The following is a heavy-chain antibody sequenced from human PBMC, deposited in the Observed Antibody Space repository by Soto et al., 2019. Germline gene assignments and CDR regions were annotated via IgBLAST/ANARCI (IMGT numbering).Heavy chain of an antibody. CDR3: VRESISGTGWFDT. V-gene: IGHV3-21*01. J-gene: IGHJ5*02. CDR2: IDSSSVYI. CDR1: GFSFSDYS. Sequence: GVSLRLSCAASGFSFSDYSMNWVRQAPGKRLEWVSSIDSSSVYIYYADSLKGRFTISRDNAKNSLYLQMNSLRAEDTAVYYCVRESISGTGWFDTWGQGTLVTV. D-gene: IGHD1-20*01.